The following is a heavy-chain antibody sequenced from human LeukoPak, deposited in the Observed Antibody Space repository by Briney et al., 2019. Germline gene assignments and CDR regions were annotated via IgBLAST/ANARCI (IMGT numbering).Heavy chain of an antibody. CDR2: ISGSGVNT. J-gene: IGHJ6*03. CDR1: GFTFSNFA. Sequence: GGSLRLSCAASGFTFSNFAMSWVRQAPGKGLEWVSHISGSGVNTYYADSVKGRFTISRDNSKNTLYLQMSSLRAEDTAVYYCAGEEGVHYYYFYMDVWGKGTTVTVSS. V-gene: IGHV3-23*01. CDR3: AGEEGVHYYYFYMDV. D-gene: IGHD3-10*01.